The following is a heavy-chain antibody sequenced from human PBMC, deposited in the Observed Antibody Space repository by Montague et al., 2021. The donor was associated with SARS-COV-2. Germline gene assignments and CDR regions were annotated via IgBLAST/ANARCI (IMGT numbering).Heavy chain of an antibody. D-gene: IGHD3-22*01. V-gene: IGHV3-48*02. Sequence: SLRLSCAASGFTFSSYNMNWVRQAPGKGLEWISYISSSSSTIYYADSAKGRFTISRDNAKNSLYLQMNSLRDDDTAVYYCARDPVSITLIVVVRYGMDVWGQGTTVTVSS. CDR1: GFTFSSYN. CDR3: ARDPVSITLIVVVRYGMDV. CDR2: ISSSSSTI. J-gene: IGHJ6*02.